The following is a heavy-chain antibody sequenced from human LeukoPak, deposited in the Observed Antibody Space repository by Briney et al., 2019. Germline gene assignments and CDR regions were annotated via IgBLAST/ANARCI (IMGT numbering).Heavy chain of an antibody. Sequence: SGPALVKPTQTLTLTCTFSGFSLRTMGMRVSWIRQPPGKALEWLARIDWDDDKLYSTSLRTRLTISRDTSKSQVVLTMTNMDPVDTATYFCARGYGGFLFDFWGQGALVTVSS. CDR2: IDWDDDK. CDR3: ARGYGGFLFDF. D-gene: IGHD4-23*01. V-gene: IGHV2-70*04. CDR1: GFSLRTMGMR. J-gene: IGHJ4*02.